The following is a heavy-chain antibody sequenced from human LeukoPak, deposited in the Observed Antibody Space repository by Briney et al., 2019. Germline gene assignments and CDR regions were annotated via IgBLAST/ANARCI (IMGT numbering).Heavy chain of an antibody. D-gene: IGHD2-21*02. J-gene: IGHJ4*02. V-gene: IGHV3-53*01. CDR2: IYSGGRT. CDR3: AGTTCGGDCYSEY. CDR1: GFTVSSNY. Sequence: GGSLRLSCAASGFTVSSNYMSWVHQAPGKGLEWVSVIYSGGRTYYADSVKGRFTISRDNSKNTLYLQMNSLRAEDTAVYYCAGTTCGGDCYSEYWGQGTQVTVSS.